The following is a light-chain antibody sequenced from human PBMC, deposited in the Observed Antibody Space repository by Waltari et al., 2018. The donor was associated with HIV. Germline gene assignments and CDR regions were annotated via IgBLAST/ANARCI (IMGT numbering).Light chain of an antibody. CDR3: SSFVNGGTYV. CDR1: NHDIGSHDY. J-gene: IGLJ1*01. CDR2: DVN. Sequence: QSALTQPASVPGSPGQSVTIFCTGTNHDIGSHDYVSWYRVVPDKAPKLLIFDVNRRPSDISHRFSGSKSGYTASLMIFGLQPEDEADYFCSSFVNGGTYVFGSGTKV. V-gene: IGLV2-23*02.